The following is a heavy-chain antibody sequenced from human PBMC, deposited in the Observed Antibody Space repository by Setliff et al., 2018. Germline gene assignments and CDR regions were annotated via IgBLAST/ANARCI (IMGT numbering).Heavy chain of an antibody. J-gene: IGHJ4*02. V-gene: IGHV3-48*01. CDR1: GFNFMNYG. CDR2: ISSISSSTI. CDR3: ARDLVGATADF. D-gene: IGHD1-26*01. Sequence: GSLRLSCAASGFNFMNYGMNWVRQAPGEGLEWVSYISSISSSTIYYADSVKGRFTVSRDNAKNSLYLQMNSLRAEDTAVYHCARDLVGATADFWGRGTLVTVSS.